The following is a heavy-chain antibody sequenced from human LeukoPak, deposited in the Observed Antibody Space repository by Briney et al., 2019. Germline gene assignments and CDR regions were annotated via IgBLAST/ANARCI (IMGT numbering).Heavy chain of an antibody. CDR3: AREVGADGFDY. CDR1: GFTVRSNY. Sequence: HPGGSLRLSCAASGFTVRSNYMSWVRQAPGKGLEWVSIIYSGGSTYYVDSLKGRFTISRDNSKNTLYLQMNSLRDEDTAVYYCAREVGADGFDYWGQGTLVTVSS. D-gene: IGHD1-26*01. CDR2: IYSGGST. V-gene: IGHV3-66*01. J-gene: IGHJ4*02.